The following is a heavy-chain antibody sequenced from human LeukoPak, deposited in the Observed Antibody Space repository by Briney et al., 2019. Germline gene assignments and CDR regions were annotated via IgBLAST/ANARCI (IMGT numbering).Heavy chain of an antibody. CDR2: IYHSGST. D-gene: IGHD1-26*01. CDR1: GGSISSGDYS. CDR3: ARIKWGDDAFDI. V-gene: IGHV4-30-2*01. J-gene: IGHJ3*02. Sequence: SETLTLTCAVSGGSISSGDYSWSWIRQPPGKGLEWIGYIYHSGSTYYNPSLKSRVTISVDRSKNQFSLKLSSVTAADTAVYYCARIKWGDDAFDIWGQGSLVTVSS.